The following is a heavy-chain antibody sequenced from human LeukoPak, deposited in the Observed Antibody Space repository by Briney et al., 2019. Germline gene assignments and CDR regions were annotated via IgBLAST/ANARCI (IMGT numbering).Heavy chain of an antibody. J-gene: IGHJ4*02. CDR3: AKDLWFGFPYDY. D-gene: IGHD3-10*01. V-gene: IGHV3-23*01. CDR1: GFTFGDYA. CDR2: ISGSGGST. Sequence: GRSLRLSCTASGFTFGDYAMSWFRQAPGKGLEWVSAISGSGGSTYYADSVKGRFTISRDNSKNTLYLQMNSLRAEDTAVYYCAKDLWFGFPYDYWGQGTLVTVSS.